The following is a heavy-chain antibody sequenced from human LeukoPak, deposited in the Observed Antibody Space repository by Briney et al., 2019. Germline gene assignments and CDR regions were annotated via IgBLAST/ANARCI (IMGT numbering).Heavy chain of an antibody. CDR2: INPSVGST. D-gene: IGHD6-19*01. V-gene: IGHV1-46*01. J-gene: IGHJ4*02. Sequence: ASVKVSCKASGYTLTGFYMHWVRQAPGQGLEWMGIINPSVGSTTYAQNFQGRVTMTRYTSTSSVYMELSSLRSEDTAVYYCARDNTAVAGRVIDYWGQGTLVTVSS. CDR1: GYTLTGFY. CDR3: ARDNTAVAGRVIDY.